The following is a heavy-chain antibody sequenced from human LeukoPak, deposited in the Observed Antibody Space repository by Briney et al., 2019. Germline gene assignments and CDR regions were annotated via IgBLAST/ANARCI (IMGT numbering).Heavy chain of an antibody. J-gene: IGHJ3*02. Sequence: GGSLRLSCAASGFTFSNYDMHWVRQATGKGLEWVSGIGTAGDIYYPGSVKGRFTISRENAKNSLYLQMNSLRADDTAVYYCARRGRAAHAFDIWGQGTMVTVSS. V-gene: IGHV3-13*01. CDR1: GFTFSNYD. D-gene: IGHD6-6*01. CDR2: IGTAGDI. CDR3: ARRGRAAHAFDI.